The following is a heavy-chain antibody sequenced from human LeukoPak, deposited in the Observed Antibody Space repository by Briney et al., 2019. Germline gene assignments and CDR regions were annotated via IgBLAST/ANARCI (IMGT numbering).Heavy chain of an antibody. J-gene: IGHJ3*02. D-gene: IGHD2-21*02. CDR1: GFTFSDYS. CDR2: IRRGRTTI. CDR3: ARIGGYYACDI. Sequence: GGSLRLSCAASGFTFSDYSMSWIRQAPGEGREWVSYIRRGRTTIYYADPVKGRFTISRDNAKNSLYLQMNSLRAEDTAVYYCARIGGYYACDIWGQGTMVTLS. V-gene: IGHV3-11*01.